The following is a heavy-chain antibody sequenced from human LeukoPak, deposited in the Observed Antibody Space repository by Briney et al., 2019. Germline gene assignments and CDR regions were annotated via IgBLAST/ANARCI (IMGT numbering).Heavy chain of an antibody. CDR2: ISSSGSTI. Sequence: GGSLRLSCAASGFTFSSYEMNWVRQAPGKGLEWVSYISSSGSTIYYADSVKGRFTISRDNAKNSLYLQMNSLRAEDTAVYYCARDSFLGGGVGWFDPWGQGTLVTVSS. V-gene: IGHV3-48*03. CDR3: ARDSFLGGGVGWFDP. CDR1: GFTFSSYE. J-gene: IGHJ5*02. D-gene: IGHD2-8*02.